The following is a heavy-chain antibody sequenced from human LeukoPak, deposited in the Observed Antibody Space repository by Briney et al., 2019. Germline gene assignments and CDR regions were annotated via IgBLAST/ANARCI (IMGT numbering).Heavy chain of an antibody. CDR3: ARVGDYALKD. D-gene: IGHD3-16*01. CDR1: GGSISNYY. V-gene: IGHV4-4*07. Sequence: SETLSLTCTVSGGSISNYYWSWIRQPAGKGLEWIGRFYNSGSTNCNPSLKSLVTMSVDTSKNQFSLRLSSVTAADTAVYYCARVGDYALKDWGQGTLVTVSS. J-gene: IGHJ4*02. CDR2: FYNSGST.